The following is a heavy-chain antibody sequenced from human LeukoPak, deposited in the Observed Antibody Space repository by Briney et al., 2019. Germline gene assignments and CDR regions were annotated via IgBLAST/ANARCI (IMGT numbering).Heavy chain of an antibody. CDR1: GYTFTSHY. CDR3: ARDSSDVRSLIAH. J-gene: IGHJ1*01. D-gene: IGHD3-10*02. V-gene: IGHV1-46*01. Sequence: ASVKVSCKASGYTFTSHYMHWVRQAPGQGLEWMGIINPSGGSTSYAQKFQGRVTMTRDTSTSTVYMELSSLRSEDTAVYYCARDSSDVRSLIAHWGQGTLVTVSS. CDR2: INPSGGST.